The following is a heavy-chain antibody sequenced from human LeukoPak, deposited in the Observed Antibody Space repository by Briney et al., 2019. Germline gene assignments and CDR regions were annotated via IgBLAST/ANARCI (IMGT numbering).Heavy chain of an antibody. D-gene: IGHD1-1*01. Sequence: PGGSLRLSCAASGFTFSDYYMSWIRQAPGKGLEWVSYISSSGSTIYYADSGKGRFTIPRDNAKNSLYVQMNSLRAEDTAVYYCARARSRQHYYYYMDVWGKGTTVTVSS. V-gene: IGHV3-11*04. CDR3: ARARSRQHYYYYMDV. J-gene: IGHJ6*03. CDR1: GFTFSDYY. CDR2: ISSSGSTI.